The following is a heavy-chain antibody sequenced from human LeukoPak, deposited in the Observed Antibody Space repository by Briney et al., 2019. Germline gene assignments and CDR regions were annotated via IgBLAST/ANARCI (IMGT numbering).Heavy chain of an antibody. D-gene: IGHD1-14*01. V-gene: IGHV4-59*01. CDR2: VSDGGRT. J-gene: IGHJ4*02. CDR1: GGSITSYY. CDR3: ARASTTFDD. Sequence: SETLSLTCSVSGGSITSYYWSWIRQPPGKGLEWIGHVSDGGRTNYSPSLRSRVSISVDTSKNQFSLKLNSVTAADAAVYFCARASTTFDDWGQGTLVTVSS.